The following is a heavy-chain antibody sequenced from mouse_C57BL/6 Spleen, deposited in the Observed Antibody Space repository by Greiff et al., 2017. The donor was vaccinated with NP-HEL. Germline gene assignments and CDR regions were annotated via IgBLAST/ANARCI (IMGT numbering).Heavy chain of an antibody. V-gene: IGHV1-55*01. CDR3: ATGYYDYDSSWFAY. CDR1: GYTFTSYW. D-gene: IGHD2-4*01. Sequence: VQLQQSGAELVKPGASVKMSCKASGYTFTSYWITWVKQRPGQGLEWIGDIYPGSGSTNYNEKFKSKATLTVDTSSSTAYMQLSSLTSEESAVYYCATGYYDYDSSWFAYWGQGTLVTVSA. J-gene: IGHJ3*01. CDR2: IYPGSGST.